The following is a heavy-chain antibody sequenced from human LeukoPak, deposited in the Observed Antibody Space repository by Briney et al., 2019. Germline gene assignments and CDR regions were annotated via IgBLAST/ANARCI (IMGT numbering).Heavy chain of an antibody. CDR2: IYHSGST. CDR1: GGSISSGGYS. J-gene: IGHJ4*02. V-gene: IGHV4-30-2*01. Sequence: PSETLSLTCAVPGGSISSGGYSWSWIRQPPGKGLEWIGYIYHSGSTYYNPSLKTRVTISVDRSKNQFSLKLSSVTAADTAVYYCARGGYDSGYFDYWGQGTLVTVSS. CDR3: ARGGYDSGYFDY. D-gene: IGHD3-22*01.